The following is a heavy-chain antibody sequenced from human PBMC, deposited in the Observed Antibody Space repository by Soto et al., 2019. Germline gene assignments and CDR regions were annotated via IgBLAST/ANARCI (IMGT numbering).Heavy chain of an antibody. J-gene: IGHJ4*02. CDR3: ARERYKAMAEYYFDY. Sequence: SETLSLTCTVSGGSISSYYWSWIRQPAGKGLEWIGRIYTSGSTNYNPSLKSRVTMSVDTSKNQFSLKLSSVTAADTAVYYCARERYKAMAEYYFDYLGQGTLVTVSS. CDR2: IYTSGST. CDR1: GGSISSYY. V-gene: IGHV4-4*07. D-gene: IGHD5-18*01.